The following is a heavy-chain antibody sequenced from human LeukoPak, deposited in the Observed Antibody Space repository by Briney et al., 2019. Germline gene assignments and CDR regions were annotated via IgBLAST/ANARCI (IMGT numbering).Heavy chain of an antibody. CDR2: ISAYNGNT. CDR1: GYTFTSYD. J-gene: IGHJ4*02. CDR3: ARDVTTNYDILTGYYQY. D-gene: IGHD3-9*01. Sequence: GASVKVSCKASGYTFTSYDINWVRQATGQGLEWMGWISAYNGNTNYAQKLQGRVTMTTDTSTSTAYMELRSLRSDDTAVYYCARDVTTNYDILTGYYQYWGQGTLVTVSS. V-gene: IGHV1-18*01.